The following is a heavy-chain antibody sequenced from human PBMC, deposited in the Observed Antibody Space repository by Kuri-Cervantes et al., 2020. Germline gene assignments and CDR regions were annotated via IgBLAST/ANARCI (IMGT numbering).Heavy chain of an antibody. CDR1: GFAFNSYW. D-gene: IGHD4-11*01. J-gene: IGHJ4*02. CDR2: INGDGSDT. CDR3: VRQYDY. V-gene: IGHV3-74*01. Sequence: GGSLRLSCAASGFAFNSYWMHWVRQVPGKGLEWVSCINGDGSDTRYADSVRGRFAISRDNAKNTIYLHMNGLRADDTAVYYCVRQYDYWGRGTLVTVSS.